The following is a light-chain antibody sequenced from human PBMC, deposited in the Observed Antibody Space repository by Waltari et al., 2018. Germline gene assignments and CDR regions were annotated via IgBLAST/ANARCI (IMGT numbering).Light chain of an antibody. CDR1: SGHSSYA. Sequence: QLVLTQSPSASASLGASVKLTCPLSSGHSSYAIAWHQQQPEKGPRYLMKLNSDGSQSKGDGIPDRFSGSSSGAERYLTIASLQSEEEADYYCQTWGTGIPWVFGGGTKLTVL. J-gene: IGLJ3*02. CDR2: LNSDGSQ. CDR3: QTWGTGIPWV. V-gene: IGLV4-69*01.